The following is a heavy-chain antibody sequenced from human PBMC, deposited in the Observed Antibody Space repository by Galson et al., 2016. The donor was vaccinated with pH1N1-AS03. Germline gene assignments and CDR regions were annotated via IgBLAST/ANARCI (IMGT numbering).Heavy chain of an antibody. Sequence: SVKVSCKASGYTFTTYAMHWVRQAPGQRLEWMGWINADNGNTKYSQKFQGRVTITRDTSASTAYMELSRLRSEDTAAYYCARDYYDSSGYYVYFDYWGQGTLVTVSS. V-gene: IGHV1-3*01. D-gene: IGHD3-22*01. CDR3: ARDYYDSSGYYVYFDY. CDR1: GYTFTTYA. CDR2: INADNGNT. J-gene: IGHJ4*02.